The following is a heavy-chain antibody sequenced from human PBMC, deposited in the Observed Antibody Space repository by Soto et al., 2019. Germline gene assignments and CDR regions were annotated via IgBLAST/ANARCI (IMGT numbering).Heavy chain of an antibody. Sequence: ASVKVSCKASGYTFTDYYLHWVRQAPGQGLEWMGWTNPDSGGTNYAQKFQGRVTMTRDTSISTAYMELSRLRSDDTAVYYCARVQGSGSPYYFDSWGXGTLVNVSS. CDR1: GYTFTDYY. CDR3: ARVQGSGSPYYFDS. J-gene: IGHJ4*02. D-gene: IGHD3-10*01. V-gene: IGHV1-2*02. CDR2: TNPDSGGT.